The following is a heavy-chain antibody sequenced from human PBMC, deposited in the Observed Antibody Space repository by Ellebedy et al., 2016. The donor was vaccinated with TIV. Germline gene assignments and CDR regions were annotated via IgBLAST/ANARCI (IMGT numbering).Heavy chain of an antibody. CDR2: IKSKTDGGTT. CDR1: GFTFSNAW. CDR3: TRGTVVTLYYFDY. D-gene: IGHD4-23*01. Sequence: ETLSLTCAASGFTFSNAWMNWVRQAPGKGLEWVGRIKSKTDGGTTDYAAPVKGRFTISRDDSKSIAYLQMNSLKTEDTAVYYCTRGTVVTLYYFDYWGQGTLVTVSS. J-gene: IGHJ4*02. V-gene: IGHV3-15*07.